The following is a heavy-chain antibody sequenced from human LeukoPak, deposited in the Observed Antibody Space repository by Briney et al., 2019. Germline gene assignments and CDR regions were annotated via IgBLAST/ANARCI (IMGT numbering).Heavy chain of an antibody. Sequence: ASVKVSCKVSGYTLTELSMHWVRQAPGKGLEWMGGFDPEDGETIYAQKFQGRVTMIEDTSTDTAYMELSSLRSEDTAVYYCATVRGLYSGYDYYFDYWGQGTLVTVSS. CDR2: FDPEDGET. D-gene: IGHD5-12*01. CDR3: ATVRGLYSGYDYYFDY. CDR1: GYTLTELS. V-gene: IGHV1-24*01. J-gene: IGHJ4*02.